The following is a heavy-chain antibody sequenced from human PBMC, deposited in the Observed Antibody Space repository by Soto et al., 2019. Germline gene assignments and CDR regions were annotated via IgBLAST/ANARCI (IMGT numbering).Heavy chain of an antibody. Sequence: PSETLSLTCALYGGSFDGYYWSWIRQSPGKGLEWIGEIHHSGSTKYNPSLKSRVSPSVDTSTKQFSLKMTSMTAADRGVYYCARGVDSWSGYLFWGQGTPVTVSS. CDR1: GGSFDGYY. CDR2: IHHSGST. D-gene: IGHD3-3*01. J-gene: IGHJ4*02. CDR3: ARGVDSWSGYLF. V-gene: IGHV4-34*01.